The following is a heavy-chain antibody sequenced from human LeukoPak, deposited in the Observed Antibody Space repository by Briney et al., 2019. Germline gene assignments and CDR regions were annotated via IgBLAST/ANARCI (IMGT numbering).Heavy chain of an antibody. CDR3: ARDAREVLFWFGEFSP. Sequence: PWASVKVSCKASGGTFSNYVISWVRQAPGQGLEWMGWISGYNGNTKYAQRLQGRVTMTTDTSTSTAYMELRSLRSDDTAVYYCARDAREVLFWFGEFSPWGQGTLVTVSS. D-gene: IGHD3-10*01. CDR2: ISGYNGNT. V-gene: IGHV1-18*01. CDR1: GGTFSNYV. J-gene: IGHJ5*02.